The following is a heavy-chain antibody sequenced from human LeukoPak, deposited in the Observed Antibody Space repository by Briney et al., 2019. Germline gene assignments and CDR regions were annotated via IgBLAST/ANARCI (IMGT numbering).Heavy chain of an antibody. V-gene: IGHV1-18*01. CDR2: ISAYNGNT. Sequence: ASVTVSCNASGYAFTSNGISWVRHPPGQGLEWMGWISAYNGNTNYAQKLQGRVTMTTDTSTSTAYMELRSLRSDDTAVYYCARARGSSCLPLDYWGQGTLVTVSS. CDR3: ARARGSSCLPLDY. CDR1: GYAFTSNG. D-gene: IGHD6-6*01. J-gene: IGHJ4*02.